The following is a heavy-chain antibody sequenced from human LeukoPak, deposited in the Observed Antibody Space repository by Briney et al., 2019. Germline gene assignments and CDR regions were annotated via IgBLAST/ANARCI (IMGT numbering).Heavy chain of an antibody. Sequence: SETLSLTCTVSGGSISSSSYYWGWIRQPPGKGLEWIGSIYYSGSTYYNPSLKSRVTISVDTSKNQFPLKLSSVTAADTAVYYCARYGGSYSADAFDIWGQGTMVTVSS. D-gene: IGHD1-26*01. CDR1: GGSISSSSYY. CDR3: ARYGGSYSADAFDI. V-gene: IGHV4-39*06. CDR2: IYYSGST. J-gene: IGHJ3*02.